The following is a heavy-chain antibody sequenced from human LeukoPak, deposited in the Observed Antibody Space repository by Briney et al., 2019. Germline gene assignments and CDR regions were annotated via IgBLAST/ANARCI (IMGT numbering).Heavy chain of an antibody. CDR3: ASQYSSVEAYYYYYMDV. CDR1: GGSISSYY. V-gene: IGHV4-59*08. CDR2: IYYSGST. Sequence: SETLSLTCTVSGGSISSYYWSWIRQPPGKGLEWIGYIYYSGSTNYNPSLKSRVTISVDTSKNQFSLKLSSVTAADTAVYYCASQYSSVEAYYYYYMDVWGKGTTVTVSS. J-gene: IGHJ6*03. D-gene: IGHD6-13*01.